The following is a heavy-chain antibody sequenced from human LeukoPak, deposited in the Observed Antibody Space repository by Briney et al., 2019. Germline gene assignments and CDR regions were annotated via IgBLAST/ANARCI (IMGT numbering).Heavy chain of an antibody. CDR3: TRGGRSSGYFDY. CDR1: GFTFSSYG. J-gene: IGHJ4*02. CDR2: IYSGGST. D-gene: IGHD3-22*01. Sequence: GGSLRLSCAASGFTFSSYGMHWVRQAPGKGLEWVSVIYSGGSTYYADSVKGRFTISRDNSKNTLYLQMNSLRAEDAAVYYCTRGGRSSGYFDYWGQGTLVTVSS. V-gene: IGHV3-53*01.